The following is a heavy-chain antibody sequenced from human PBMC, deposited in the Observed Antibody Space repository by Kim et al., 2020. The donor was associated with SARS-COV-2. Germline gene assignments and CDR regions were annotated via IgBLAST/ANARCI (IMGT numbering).Heavy chain of an antibody. V-gene: IGHV3-33*01. CDR1: GFTFSSYG. Sequence: GGSLRLSCAASGFTFSSYGMHWVRQAPGKGLEWVAVIWYDGSNKYYEDSVKGRFTISRDNSKNTLYLQMNSLRAEDTAVYYCARADSTTSRITIFGVAGYYYYGMDVWGQGTTVTVSS. J-gene: IGHJ6*02. CDR2: IWYDGSNK. CDR3: ARADSTTSRITIFGVAGYYYYGMDV. D-gene: IGHD3-3*01.